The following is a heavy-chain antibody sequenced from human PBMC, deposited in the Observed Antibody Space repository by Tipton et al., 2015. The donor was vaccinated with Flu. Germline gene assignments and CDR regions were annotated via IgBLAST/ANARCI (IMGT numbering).Heavy chain of an antibody. CDR2: IHQSGNT. Sequence: TLSLTCSVSGDSIGNRYYWGWIRQPPGKGLEWIGNIHQSGNTYYNPSLRGRVTISVDRSNNQFSLKLTSVTAADTAVYYCARHTGDSVRGIVDYWGQGTLVTVSS. V-gene: IGHV4-38-2*01. J-gene: IGHJ4*02. CDR1: GDSIGNRYY. CDR3: ARHTGDSVRGIVDY. D-gene: IGHD3-10*02.